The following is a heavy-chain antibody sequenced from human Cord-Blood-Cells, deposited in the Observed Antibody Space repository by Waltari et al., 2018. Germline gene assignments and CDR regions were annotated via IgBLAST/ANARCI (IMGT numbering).Heavy chain of an antibody. Sequence: QVQLVQSGAAVKKPGASVKVSCTVSGYTLTEFSMHWVRQAPGKGLEWMGGFDPEDGETIYAQKFQGRVTMTEDTSTDTAYMELSSLRSEDTAVYYCATSAARSYYFDYWGQGTLVTVSS. D-gene: IGHD6-6*01. CDR2: FDPEDGET. CDR1: GYTLTEFS. CDR3: ATSAARSYYFDY. J-gene: IGHJ4*02. V-gene: IGHV1-24*01.